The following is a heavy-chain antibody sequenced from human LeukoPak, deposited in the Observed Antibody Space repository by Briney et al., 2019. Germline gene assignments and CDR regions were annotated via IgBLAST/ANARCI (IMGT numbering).Heavy chain of an antibody. Sequence: GGSLRLSCAASGFTFSSYGMHWVRQAPGKGLEYVSAISSNGISTYYANSVKGRFTISRDNSKNTLYLVMNSLRVDDTAVYYCAKAVDLATISVDIWGQGTMVTVSS. J-gene: IGHJ3*02. CDR2: ISSNGIST. V-gene: IGHV3-64*01. CDR1: GFTFSSYG. CDR3: AKAVDLATISVDI. D-gene: IGHD5-24*01.